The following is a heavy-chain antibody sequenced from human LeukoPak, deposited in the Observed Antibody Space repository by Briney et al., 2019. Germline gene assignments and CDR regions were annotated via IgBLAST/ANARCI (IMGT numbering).Heavy chain of an antibody. D-gene: IGHD2-21*01. CDR3: ARDGGDHDLDY. CDR1: GYTFTGYY. V-gene: IGHV1-2*02. J-gene: IGHJ4*02. Sequence: GASVKVSCKASGYTFTGYYMHWVRQAPGQGLEWMGWINPDNGGKNYAQKFQGRVTMTRDMSISTAYMELTRLSSDDTAVYYCARDGGDHDLDYWGQGTLLTVSS. CDR2: INPDNGGK.